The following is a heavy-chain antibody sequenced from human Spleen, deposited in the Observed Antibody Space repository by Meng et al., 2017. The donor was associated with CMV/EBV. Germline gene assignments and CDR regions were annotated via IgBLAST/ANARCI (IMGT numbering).Heavy chain of an antibody. CDR2: INSDGSST. CDR1: GFTFSTLW. J-gene: IGHJ4*02. Sequence: SGFTFSTLWIHWVRQAPGKGLVWVSRINSDGSSTTYADSVKGRFTISRDNAKNTLYLQMNSLRAEDTAVYYCARGIGQQLGLPLDYWGLGTLVTVSS. CDR3: ARGIGQQLGLPLDY. V-gene: IGHV3-74*01. D-gene: IGHD6-13*01.